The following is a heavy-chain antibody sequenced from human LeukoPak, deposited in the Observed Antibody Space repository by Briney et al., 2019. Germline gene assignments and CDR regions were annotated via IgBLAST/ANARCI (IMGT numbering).Heavy chain of an antibody. CDR1: GFTFSSYW. J-gene: IGHJ3*02. CDR2: ISRDGSIT. CDR3: ARERVVTATDAFDI. Sequence: SGGSLRLSCAASGFTFSSYWMHWVRQAPGKGLVWVAHISRDGSITNHADSVKGRFTISRDNSKNTLYLQMNSLRAEDTAVYYCARERVVTATDAFDIWGQGTMVTVSS. V-gene: IGHV3-74*01. D-gene: IGHD2-21*02.